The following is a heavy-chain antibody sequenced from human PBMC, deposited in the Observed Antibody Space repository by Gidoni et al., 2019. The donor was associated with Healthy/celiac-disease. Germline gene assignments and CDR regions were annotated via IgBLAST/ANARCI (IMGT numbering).Heavy chain of an antibody. CDR3: ARAGLEWLFFDY. Sequence: QLQLQESGPGLVKPSETLSLTCTVSGGSISSSSYHWGWIRQPPGKGLEWIGSIYYSGSTYYNPSLKSRVTISVDTSKNQFSLKLSSVTAADTAVYYCARAGLEWLFFDYWGQGTLVTVSS. CDR2: IYYSGST. J-gene: IGHJ4*02. D-gene: IGHD3-3*01. V-gene: IGHV4-39*01. CDR1: GGSISSSSYH.